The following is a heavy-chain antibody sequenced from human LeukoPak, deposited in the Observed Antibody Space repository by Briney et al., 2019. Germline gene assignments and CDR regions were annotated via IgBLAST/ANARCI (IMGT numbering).Heavy chain of an antibody. Sequence: PGGSLRLSCAASGFTFSSYEMNWVRQTPRKGLEWVSYISSSGDITYYADSVRGRLTFSRDNAKNSLFLQMNSLGAEDTAVYYCARVGRDSQHLDYWGPGTLVTVSS. J-gene: IGHJ4*02. CDR3: ARVGRDSQHLDY. CDR2: ISSSGDIT. CDR1: GFTFSSYE. D-gene: IGHD2-15*01. V-gene: IGHV3-48*03.